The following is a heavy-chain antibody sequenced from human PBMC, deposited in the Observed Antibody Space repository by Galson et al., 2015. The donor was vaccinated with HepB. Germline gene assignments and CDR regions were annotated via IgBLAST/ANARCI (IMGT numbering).Heavy chain of an antibody. CDR2: IDPSDSYT. CDR3: ARRKASSSGWSFWYFDL. V-gene: IGHV5-10-1*01. Sequence: QSGAEVKKPGESLRISCKGSGYSFTSYWISWVRQMPGKGLEWMGRIDPSDSYTNYSPSFQGHVTISADKSISTAYLQWSSLKASDTAMYYCARRKASSSGWSFWYFDLWGRGTLVTVSS. CDR1: GYSFTSYW. J-gene: IGHJ2*01. D-gene: IGHD6-19*01.